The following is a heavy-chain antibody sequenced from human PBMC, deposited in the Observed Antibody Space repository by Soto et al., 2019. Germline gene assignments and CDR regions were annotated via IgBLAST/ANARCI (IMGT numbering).Heavy chain of an antibody. CDR1: GFTFSSYA. D-gene: IGHD5-18*01. Sequence: QVQLVESGGGVVQPGRSLRLSCAASGFTFSSYAMHWVRQAPGKGLEWVAVISYDGSNKYYADSVKGRFTISRDNSKNTMYLQMNSLRAEDTAVYYCARERGYSYGAHYDYYGMDVWGQGTTVTVSS. CDR3: ARERGYSYGAHYDYYGMDV. J-gene: IGHJ6*02. V-gene: IGHV3-30-3*01. CDR2: ISYDGSNK.